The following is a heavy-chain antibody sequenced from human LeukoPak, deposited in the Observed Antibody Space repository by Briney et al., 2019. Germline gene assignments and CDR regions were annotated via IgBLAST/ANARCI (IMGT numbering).Heavy chain of an antibody. CDR3: ARAPSIQLWFDY. CDR2: IYYSGST. CDR1: GGSISSYY. J-gene: IGHJ4*02. V-gene: IGHV4-59*01. Sequence: PSETLSLTCTVSGGSISSYYWSWIRQPPGKGLEWIGYIYYSGSTNYNPSLKSRVTISVDTSKNQFSLKLGSVTAADTAVYYCARAPSIQLWFDYWGQGTLVTVSS. D-gene: IGHD5-18*01.